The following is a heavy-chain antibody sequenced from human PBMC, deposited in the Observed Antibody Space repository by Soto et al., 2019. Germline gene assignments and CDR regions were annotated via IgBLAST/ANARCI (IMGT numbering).Heavy chain of an antibody. D-gene: IGHD3-16*01. Sequence: QITLKESGPTLVKPTQTLTLTCTFSGFSLSTSGVGVGWIRQPPGKALEWLALIYWDDDKRYSPSLKSRLTITKDPSKHPVVLTMTNMDPVDTAPYYCAHRGASHRPDWYFALWGRGTLVTVSS. CDR1: GFSLSTSGVG. CDR3: AHRGASHRPDWYFAL. J-gene: IGHJ2*01. V-gene: IGHV2-5*02. CDR2: IYWDDDK.